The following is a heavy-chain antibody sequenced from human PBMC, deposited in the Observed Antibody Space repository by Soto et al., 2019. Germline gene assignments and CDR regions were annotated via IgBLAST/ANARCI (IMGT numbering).Heavy chain of an antibody. D-gene: IGHD2-15*01. V-gene: IGHV2-5*01. J-gene: IGHJ5*02. CDR1: GFSLYTAGVG. CDR2: IYWNEDK. Sequence: QITLKESGPPLVRPTQTLTLTCTFSGFSLYTAGVGVGWIRQPPGKALEWLALIYWNEDKFYRPSLRSRLTITKDTSRSQVVLTMTNMDPVDTATYYCALRGNCAGDSCYSAWGQGTLVTVSS. CDR3: ALRGNCAGDSCYSA.